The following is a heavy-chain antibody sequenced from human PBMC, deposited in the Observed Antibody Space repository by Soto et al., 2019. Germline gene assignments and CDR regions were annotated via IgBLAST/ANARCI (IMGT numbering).Heavy chain of an antibody. D-gene: IGHD6-19*01. V-gene: IGHV3-30*18. CDR2: ISVDGRND. J-gene: IGHJ3*02. CDR1: GFTLSSSV. Sequence: GGSLRLSCESSGFTLSSSVMHCFRQAPGKRLEWLSVISVDGRNDLHAGAVKGRFTISRDISKNMVYLQMNDLRPDDTAMYFCAKEGHTSGRCGCFNIWGQGTMVT. CDR3: AKEGHTSGRCGCFNI.